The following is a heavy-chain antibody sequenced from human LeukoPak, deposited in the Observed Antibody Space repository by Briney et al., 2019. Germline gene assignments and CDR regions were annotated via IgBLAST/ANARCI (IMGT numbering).Heavy chain of an antibody. Sequence: GGSLRLSCAASGFTVSSNYMSWVRQAPGKGLERVSVIYSGGSTYYADSVKGRFTISRGNSKNTLYLQMNSLRAEDTAVYYCARGGFLEWLYGMDVWGQGTTVTVSS. J-gene: IGHJ6*02. D-gene: IGHD3-3*01. V-gene: IGHV3-66*02. CDR1: GFTVSSNY. CDR2: IYSGGST. CDR3: ARGGFLEWLYGMDV.